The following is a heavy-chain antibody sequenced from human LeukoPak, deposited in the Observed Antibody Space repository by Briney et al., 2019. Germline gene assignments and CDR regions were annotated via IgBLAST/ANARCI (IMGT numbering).Heavy chain of an antibody. CDR2: IYTSGST. CDR3: AGFLWFGELYPSYYYYYMDV. CDR1: GGSISSYY. D-gene: IGHD3-10*01. J-gene: IGHJ6*03. Sequence: SETLSLTCTVSGGSISSYYWSWIRQPAGKGLEWIGRIYTSGSTNYNPSLKSRVTMSVDTSKNQFSLKLSSVTAADTAVYYCAGFLWFGELYPSYYYYYMDVWGKGTTVTISS. V-gene: IGHV4-4*07.